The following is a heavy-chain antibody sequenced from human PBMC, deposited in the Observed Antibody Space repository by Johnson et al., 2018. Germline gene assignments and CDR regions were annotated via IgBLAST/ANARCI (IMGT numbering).Heavy chain of an antibody. CDR2: IIPILGIA. J-gene: IGHJ3*02. CDR1: GGTFSSYT. CDR3: ARDPERFAFDI. D-gene: IGHD3-16*01. V-gene: IGHV1-69*09. Sequence: QVQLVESGAEVKKXGSSVKVSCKASGGTFSSYTISWVRQAPGQGLEWMGRIIPILGIANYAQKFPGRVTITADKSTSTAYMELSSLRSEDTAVYYCARDPERFAFDIWGQGTMVTVSS.